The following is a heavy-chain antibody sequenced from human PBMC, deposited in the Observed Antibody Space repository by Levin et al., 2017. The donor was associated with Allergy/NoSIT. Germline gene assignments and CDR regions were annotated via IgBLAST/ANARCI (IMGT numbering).Heavy chain of an antibody. CDR1: GFTFSDYY. J-gene: IGHJ6*02. Sequence: GGSLRLSCAASGFTFSDYYMSWIRQAPGKGLEWVSYISSSGSTIYYADSVKGRFTISRDNAKNSLYLQMNSLRAEDTAVYYCARDQCGPNCSGGYYYYGMDVWGQGTTVTVSS. CDR2: ISSSGSTI. V-gene: IGHV3-11*01. CDR3: ARDQCGPNCSGGYYYYGMDV. D-gene: IGHD2-15*01.